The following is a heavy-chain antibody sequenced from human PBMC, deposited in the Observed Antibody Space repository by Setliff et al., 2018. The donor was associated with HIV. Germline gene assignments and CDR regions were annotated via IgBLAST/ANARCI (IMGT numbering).Heavy chain of an antibody. D-gene: IGHD2-2*01. CDR3: ARAGGGATDQAFDI. J-gene: IGHJ3*02. V-gene: IGHV3-21*04. Sequence: GGSLRLSCAASGFTFSSYSMNWVRQAPGKGLEWVSSISSSSSYIYYADAVKCRFTLSRDNAKNSLYLQMNSRRAEDTAVYYCARAGGGATDQAFDIWGQGTMVTVSS. CDR1: GFTFSSYS. CDR2: ISSSSSYI.